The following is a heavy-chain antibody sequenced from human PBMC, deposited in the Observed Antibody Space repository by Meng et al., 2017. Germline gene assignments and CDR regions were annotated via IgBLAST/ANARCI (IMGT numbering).Heavy chain of an antibody. Sequence: QVPPGQAGPEVTKPVASAKVPSNASAFTFTGYYIHWVRQAPGQGLEWMGRIQPNSGDTNSAQKFQGRVTMTRDTSISTAYMELSGLKFDDTAVYYCARGLYDISGDFSYWGQGTLVTVSS. D-gene: IGHD3-22*01. CDR2: IQPNSGDT. J-gene: IGHJ4*02. V-gene: IGHV1-2*06. CDR3: ARGLYDISGDFSY. CDR1: AFTFTGYY.